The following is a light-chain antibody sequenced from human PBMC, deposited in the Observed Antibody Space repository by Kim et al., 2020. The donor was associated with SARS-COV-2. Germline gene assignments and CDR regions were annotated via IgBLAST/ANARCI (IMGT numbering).Light chain of an antibody. Sequence: EIVLTQSPGTLSLSPGERATLSCRASQSVSSRYFAWYQQKPGQAPRLLIYGASSRATGIPDRFSGSGSGTDFTLTISRLEPEDFAVYYCQQFGRSSWTFGQGTKLEIK. CDR2: GAS. V-gene: IGKV3-20*01. CDR1: QSVSSRY. J-gene: IGKJ1*01. CDR3: QQFGRSSWT.